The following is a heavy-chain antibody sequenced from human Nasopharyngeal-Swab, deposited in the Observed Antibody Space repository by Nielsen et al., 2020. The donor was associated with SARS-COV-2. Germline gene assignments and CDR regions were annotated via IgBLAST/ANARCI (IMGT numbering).Heavy chain of an antibody. CDR3: ARVPRSSGSYFDY. J-gene: IGHJ4*02. CDR2: INPNSGGT. CDR1: GYTFTGYY. Sequence: ASVKVSCKASGYTFTGYYMHWVRQAPGQGLEWMGRINPNSGGTNYAQKLQGRVTMTTDTSTSTAYMELRSLRSDDTAVYYCARVPRSSGSYFDYWGQGTLVTVSS. V-gene: IGHV1-2*06. D-gene: IGHD1-26*01.